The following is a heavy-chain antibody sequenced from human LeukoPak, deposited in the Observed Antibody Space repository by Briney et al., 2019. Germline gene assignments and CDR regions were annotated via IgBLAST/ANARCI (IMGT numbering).Heavy chain of an antibody. Sequence: ASVKVSCKASGYTFSTCAISWVRQAPGQGLEWMGWISAYNGNTIYAQKFQGRVTMTTDTSTSTAYMELRSLRSDDTAVYYCARDHQHYCGGDCYQFDPWGQGTLVTVSS. CDR2: ISAYNGNT. V-gene: IGHV1-18*01. J-gene: IGHJ5*02. D-gene: IGHD2-21*02. CDR1: GYTFSTCA. CDR3: ARDHQHYCGGDCYQFDP.